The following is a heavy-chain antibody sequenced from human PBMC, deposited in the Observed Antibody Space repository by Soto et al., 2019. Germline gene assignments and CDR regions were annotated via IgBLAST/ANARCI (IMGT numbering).Heavy chain of an antibody. J-gene: IGHJ3*02. D-gene: IGHD3-9*01. V-gene: IGHV4-59*01. CDR2: VHYSGTT. CDR1: GGSISNFY. CDR3: ARDSTRHYDILTGYSNAFDI. Sequence: SETLSLTCTVSGGSISNFYWTWIRQPPGKGLEWIGNVHYSGTTNYNPSVSSRVTTSVDTAKNQLSLNLTSVTAADTAVYYCARDSTRHYDILTGYSNAFDIWGQGTMVTVSS.